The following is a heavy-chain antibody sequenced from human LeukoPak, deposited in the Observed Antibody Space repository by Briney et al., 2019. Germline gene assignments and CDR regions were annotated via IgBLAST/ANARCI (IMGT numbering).Heavy chain of an antibody. CDR1: GGSISSYY. CDR2: IYYSGST. V-gene: IGHV4-59*01. Sequence: PSETLSLTCTVSGGSISSYYWSWIRQPPGKGLEWIGYIYYSGSTNYNPSLKSRVTISVDTSKNQFSLKLSSVTAADTAVYYCASNRPDGSYSGGEDYWGQGTLVTVSS. J-gene: IGHJ4*02. D-gene: IGHD1-26*01. CDR3: ASNRPDGSYSGGEDY.